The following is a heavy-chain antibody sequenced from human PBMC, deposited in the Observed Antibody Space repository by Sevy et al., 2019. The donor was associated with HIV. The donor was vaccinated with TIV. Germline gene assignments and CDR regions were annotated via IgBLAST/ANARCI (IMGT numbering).Heavy chain of an antibody. CDR1: EFTFSGSA. CDR3: TRHFDSSGSYYYYGMDV. Sequence: GGSLRLSCAASEFTFSGSAMHWVRQASGKGLEWVGRIRSKANSYATAYAASVKGRFTISRDDSKNTAYLQMNSLKTEDTAVYYCTRHFDSSGSYYYYGMDVWGQGTTVTVSS. D-gene: IGHD3-22*01. J-gene: IGHJ6*02. V-gene: IGHV3-73*01. CDR2: IRSKANSYAT.